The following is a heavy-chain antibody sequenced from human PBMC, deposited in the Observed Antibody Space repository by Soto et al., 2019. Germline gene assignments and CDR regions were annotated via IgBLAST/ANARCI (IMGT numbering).Heavy chain of an antibody. CDR1: GGTFSSYA. V-gene: IGHV1-69*06. J-gene: IGHJ1*01. Sequence: QVQLVQSGAEVKKPGSLVKVSCKASGGTFSSYAISWVRQAPGQGLEWMGGIIPIFGTANYAQKFQGRVTITADKSTSTAYMELSSLRSEDTAVYYCARDRVYSYGFRRGFQHWGQGTLVTVSS. CDR2: IIPIFGTA. D-gene: IGHD5-18*01. CDR3: ARDRVYSYGFRRGFQH.